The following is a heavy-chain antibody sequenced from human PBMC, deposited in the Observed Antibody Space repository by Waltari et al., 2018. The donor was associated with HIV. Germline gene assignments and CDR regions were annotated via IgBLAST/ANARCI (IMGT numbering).Heavy chain of an antibody. Sequence: QVQLVQSGAEVKKPGASVKVSCKASGYTFTSYDINWVRQATGQGLEWMGWMNPNSGNTGYAQKFQGTVTMTRSTSIGTAYMELSSLRSADTAVYYCARSITYFMDVWGQGTTVTVSS. J-gene: IGHJ6*02. D-gene: IGHD3-10*01. V-gene: IGHV1-8*01. CDR2: MNPNSGNT. CDR3: ARSITYFMDV. CDR1: GYTFTSYD.